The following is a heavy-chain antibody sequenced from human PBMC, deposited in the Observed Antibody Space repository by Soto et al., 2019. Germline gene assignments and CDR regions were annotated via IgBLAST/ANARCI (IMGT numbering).Heavy chain of an antibody. CDR2: ISGTGGST. CDR3: AKMGLITVVVPAAMYNWFEP. CDR1: GFTFSSYA. V-gene: IGHV3-23*01. J-gene: IGHJ5*02. D-gene: IGHD2-2*01. Sequence: GGSLRLSCAASGFTFSSYAMSWVRQAPGKGLEWVSGISGTGGSTYYADSVKGRFTISRDNSKNTLYLQMNSLRAEDTAVYYCAKMGLITVVVPAAMYNWFEPWGQGTLVTVSS.